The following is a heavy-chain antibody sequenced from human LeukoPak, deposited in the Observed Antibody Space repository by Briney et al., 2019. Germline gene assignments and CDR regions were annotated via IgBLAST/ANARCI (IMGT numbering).Heavy chain of an antibody. V-gene: IGHV1-18*01. CDR2: ISAYNGNT. CDR1: GYTFTSYG. CDR3: ARGDCGGDCHQIDY. D-gene: IGHD2-21*02. Sequence: GASVRVSCKASGYTFTSYGISWVRQAPGQGLEWMGRISAYNGNTNYAQKLQGRVTMTTDTSTSTAYMELRSLRSDDTAVYYCARGDCGGDCHQIDYWGQGTLVTVFS. J-gene: IGHJ4*02.